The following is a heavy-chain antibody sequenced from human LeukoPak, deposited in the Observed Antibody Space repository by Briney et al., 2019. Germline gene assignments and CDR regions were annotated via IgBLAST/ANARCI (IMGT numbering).Heavy chain of an antibody. CDR3: ARSSGYYDPFDY. D-gene: IGHD3-22*01. CDR1: GYTFTGYY. CDR2: SNAGNGNT. Sequence: ASVKVSCKASGYTFTGYYMHWVRQAPGQRLEWMGWSNAGNGNTKYSQEFQGRVTITRDTSASTAYMELSSLRSEDMAVYYCARSSGYYDPFDYWGQGTLVTVSS. J-gene: IGHJ4*02. V-gene: IGHV1-3*02.